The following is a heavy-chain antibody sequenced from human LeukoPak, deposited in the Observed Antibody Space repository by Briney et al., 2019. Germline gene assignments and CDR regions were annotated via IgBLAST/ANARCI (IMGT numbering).Heavy chain of an antibody. D-gene: IGHD3-3*01. CDR1: GGSISRGGYY. CDR2: IYYSGST. Sequence: SQTLSLTCTVSGGSISRGGYYLSWIRQHPGKGLEWIGYIYYSGSTYYNPSLKSRVTIPVDTSKNQFSLKLSSVTAADTAVYYCARGMTGDNYDFWSGYYPSDAFDIWGQGTMVTVSS. CDR3: ARGMTGDNYDFWSGYYPSDAFDI. J-gene: IGHJ3*02. V-gene: IGHV4-31*03.